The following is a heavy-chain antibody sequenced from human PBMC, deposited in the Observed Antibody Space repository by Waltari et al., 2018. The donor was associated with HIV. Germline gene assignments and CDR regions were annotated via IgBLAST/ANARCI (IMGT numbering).Heavy chain of an antibody. Sequence: EVQLLESGGGLVQPGGSLRLSCAAYGFPFSSYAMSWVRQAPGKWLEWVSFISGSGGSTYYADSVKGRFTISRDNSKNTLYLQMNSLRAEDTAVYYCAKDNRDPLGTLWYWGQGTLVTVSS. CDR2: ISGSGGST. CDR3: AKDNRDPLGTLWY. J-gene: IGHJ4*02. CDR1: GFPFSSYA. D-gene: IGHD2-21*01. V-gene: IGHV3-23*01.